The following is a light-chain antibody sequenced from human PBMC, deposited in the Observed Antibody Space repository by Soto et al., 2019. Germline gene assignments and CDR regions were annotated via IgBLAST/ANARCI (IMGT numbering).Light chain of an antibody. J-gene: IGKJ1*01. CDR1: QSISDY. CDR3: QQYNSYSPAT. CDR2: DAS. V-gene: IGKV1-5*01. Sequence: DIQMTQSPSTLSASVGDRVIITCRASQSISDYLAWYQQKPGKAPKLLIYDASNLESGVPSTFSGSGSGTEFTLTISSLQPDDFATYYCQQYNSYSPATFGQGTKVDIK.